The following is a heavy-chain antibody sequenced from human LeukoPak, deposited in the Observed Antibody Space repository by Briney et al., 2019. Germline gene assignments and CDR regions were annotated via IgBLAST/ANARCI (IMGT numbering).Heavy chain of an antibody. CDR2: IRYDGSNK. CDR3: AKDLTHIVVVPAAIDFDY. V-gene: IGHV3-30*02. D-gene: IGHD2-2*02. J-gene: IGHJ4*02. CDR1: GFTFSSYG. Sequence: GGSLRLSCAASGFTFSSYGMHWVRQAPGKGLEWVAFIRYDGSNKYYADSVKGRFTISRDNSKNTLYLQMNSLRAEDTAVYYCAKDLTHIVVVPAAIDFDYWGQGTLVTVSS.